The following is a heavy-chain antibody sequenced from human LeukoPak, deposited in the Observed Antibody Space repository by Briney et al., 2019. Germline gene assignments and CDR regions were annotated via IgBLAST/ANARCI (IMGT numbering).Heavy chain of an antibody. V-gene: IGHV3-7*01. J-gene: IGHJ4*02. CDR3: ARDSAVAGTDY. Sequence: GGSLRLSCAASGFTFSSYWMSWVRQAPGRGLEWVANIKQDGSEKYYVDSVKGRFTISRDNAKNSLYPQMNSLRAEDTAVYYCARDSAVAGTDYWGQGTLVTVSS. CDR2: IKQDGSEK. D-gene: IGHD6-19*01. CDR1: GFTFSSYW.